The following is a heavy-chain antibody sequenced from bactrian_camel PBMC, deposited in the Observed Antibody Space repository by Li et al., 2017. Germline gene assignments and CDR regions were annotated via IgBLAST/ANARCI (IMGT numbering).Heavy chain of an antibody. CDR2: INTAGGSA. V-gene: IGHV3S35*01. J-gene: IGHJ4*01. CDR3: AAVNGGSWSSFGY. Sequence: VQLVESGGGLVQRGGSLRLSCTPSAFSVSTRYMSWVRQAPGKGLEWVAFINTAGGSAYEQDSVKGRFTVSQDNAENILYLDMKDLKPDDTAVYYCAAVNGGSWSSFGYWGQGTQVTVS. CDR1: AFSVSTRY. D-gene: IGHD6*01.